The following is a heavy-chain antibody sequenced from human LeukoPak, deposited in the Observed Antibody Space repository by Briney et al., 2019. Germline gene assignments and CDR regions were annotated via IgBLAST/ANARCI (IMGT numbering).Heavy chain of an antibody. Sequence: GGSLRLSCAASGFTFSSYAMSWVRQAPGKGLEWVSAISGSGGSTYYADSVKGRFTISRDNSKNTLYLQMNSLRAEDTAVYYCAKDLYYDSSGYYPSENYFDYWGQGTLVTVSS. CDR3: AKDLYYDSSGYYPSENYFDY. CDR1: GFTFSSYA. V-gene: IGHV3-23*01. D-gene: IGHD3-22*01. J-gene: IGHJ4*02. CDR2: ISGSGGST.